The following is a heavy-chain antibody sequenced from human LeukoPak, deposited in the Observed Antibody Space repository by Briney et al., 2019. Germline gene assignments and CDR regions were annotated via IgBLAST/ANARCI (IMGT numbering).Heavy chain of an antibody. CDR2: MSGSGGST. CDR1: GFTFSTYG. J-gene: IGHJ4*02. Sequence: GGSLRLSCAASGFTFSTYGISWVRQAPGKGLEWVSTMSGSGGSTYYADSVKGRLTMSRDNSNHTLYLQMKSLRVEDTAVYYWAKRACYYETSSYYSAYWGEGTLVTVSS. V-gene: IGHV3-23*01. D-gene: IGHD3-22*01. CDR3: AKRACYYETSSYYSAY.